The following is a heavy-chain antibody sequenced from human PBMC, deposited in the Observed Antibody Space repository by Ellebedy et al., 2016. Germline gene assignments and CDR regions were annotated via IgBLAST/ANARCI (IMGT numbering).Heavy chain of an antibody. CDR1: GFTFDEHA. V-gene: IGHV3-9*01. Sequence: SLKISXVGSGFTFDEHAMHWIRQAPGKGLEWVSGILWNGRRIDYADSVKGRFTISKDNAKNSLFLQMNNLRADDTAIYYCAKDLPNWANDYWGQGALVTVSS. D-gene: IGHD7-27*01. CDR3: AKDLPNWANDY. CDR2: ILWNGRRI. J-gene: IGHJ4*02.